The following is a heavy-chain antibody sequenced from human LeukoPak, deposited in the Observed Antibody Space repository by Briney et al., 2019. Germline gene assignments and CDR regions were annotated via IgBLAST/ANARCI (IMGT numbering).Heavy chain of an antibody. CDR3: ARGADYSSSWYLESDAFDI. J-gene: IGHJ3*02. CDR2: IGTAGDT. Sequence: GGSLRLSCAASGFTLSSYDMHWVRQATGKGLEWISAIGTAGDTYYPGSVKGRVTISRENAKNSFYLQMNYLRAGDTAVYYCARGADYSSSWYLESDAFDIWGQGTLVTVSS. V-gene: IGHV3-13*04. D-gene: IGHD6-13*01. CDR1: GFTLSSYD.